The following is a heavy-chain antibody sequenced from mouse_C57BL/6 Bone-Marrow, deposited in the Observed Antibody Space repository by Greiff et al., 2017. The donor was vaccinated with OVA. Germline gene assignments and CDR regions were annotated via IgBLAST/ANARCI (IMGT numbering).Heavy chain of an antibody. CDR1: GFTFSDYY. J-gene: IGHJ4*01. Sequence: DVHLVESGGGLVQPGGSLKLSCAASGFTFSDYYMYWVRQTPEKRLEWVAYISNGGGSTYYPDTVKGRFTISRDNAKNTLYLQMSRLKSEDTAMYYCARRWLLRAMDYWGQGTSVTVSS. CDR2: ISNGGGST. D-gene: IGHD2-3*01. V-gene: IGHV5-12*01. CDR3: ARRWLLRAMDY.